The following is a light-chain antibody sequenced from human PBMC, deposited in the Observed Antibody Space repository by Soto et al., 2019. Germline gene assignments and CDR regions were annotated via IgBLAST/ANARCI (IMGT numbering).Light chain of an antibody. CDR2: DAS. CDR3: QQYKNWPL. Sequence: EIVLTQSPATLPLSPGERATLSFRASQSVSSYLAWYQQKPGQAPRLLIYDASNRATGIPARFSGSGSGTDFTLTISSLEPEDFAVYYCQQYKNWPLFGQGTRLQIK. CDR1: QSVSSY. J-gene: IGKJ5*01. V-gene: IGKV3-11*01.